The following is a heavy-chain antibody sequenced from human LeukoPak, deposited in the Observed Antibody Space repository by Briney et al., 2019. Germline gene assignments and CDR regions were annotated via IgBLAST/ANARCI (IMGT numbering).Heavy chain of an antibody. Sequence: SVKVSCKASEYTFTGYYMHWVRQAPGQGLEWMGRIIPILGIANYAQKFQGRVTITADKSTSTAYMELSSLRSEDTAVYYCARGTVWNDGKFDYWGQGTLVTVSS. V-gene: IGHV1-69*04. CDR3: ARGTVWNDGKFDY. CDR1: EYTFTGYY. J-gene: IGHJ4*02. D-gene: IGHD1-1*01. CDR2: IIPILGIA.